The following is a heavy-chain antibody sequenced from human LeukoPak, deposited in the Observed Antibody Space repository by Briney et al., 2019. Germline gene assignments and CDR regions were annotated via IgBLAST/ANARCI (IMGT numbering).Heavy chain of an antibody. V-gene: IGHV7-4-1*02. J-gene: IGHJ6*04. CDR2: IDTNTGNP. Sequence: ASVKVSCKASGYTFANHSINWVRQAPGQGLEYMGWIDTNTGNPTYAQAFTGRIVFSLDTSVSTAYLDIRSLKAEDTAVYFCARRSMVQHLDVWGKGTTVIVSS. D-gene: IGHD3-10*01. CDR3: ARRSMVQHLDV. CDR1: GYTFANHS.